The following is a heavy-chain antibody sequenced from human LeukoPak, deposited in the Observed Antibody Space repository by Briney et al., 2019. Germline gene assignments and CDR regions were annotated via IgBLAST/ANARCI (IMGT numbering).Heavy chain of an antibody. CDR3: VRHDGRGGATMGSLDS. V-gene: IGHV4-39*01. D-gene: IGHD5-12*01. J-gene: IGHJ4*02. Sequence: PSETLSLTCTVPGGSISSSSYYWGWIRQPPGKGLEWIGSIYYSGSTYYNPSLKSRVTISVDTSKNQFSLKLSSVTAADTAVYYCVRHDGRGGATMGSLDSWGQGSLVTVSS. CDR1: GGSISSSSYY. CDR2: IYYSGST.